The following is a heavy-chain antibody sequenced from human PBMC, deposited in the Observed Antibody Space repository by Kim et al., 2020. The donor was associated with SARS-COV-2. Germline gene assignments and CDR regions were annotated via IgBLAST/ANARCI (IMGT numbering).Heavy chain of an antibody. D-gene: IGHD3-10*01. J-gene: IGHJ4*02. CDR1: GGSFSGYY. V-gene: IGHV4-34*01. CDR3: ARGGTMVRGVIFVGFDY. CDR2: INHSGST. Sequence: SETLSPTCAVYGGSFSGYYWSWIRQPPGKGLEWIGEINHSGSTNYNPSLKSRVTISVDTSKNQFSLKLSSVTAADTAVYYCARGGTMVRGVIFVGFDYWGQGTLVTVSS.